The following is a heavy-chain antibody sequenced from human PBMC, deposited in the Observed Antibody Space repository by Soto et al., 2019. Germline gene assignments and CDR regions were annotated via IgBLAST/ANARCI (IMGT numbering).Heavy chain of an antibody. CDR3: ATGVIWMVYFTVDS. V-gene: IGHV1-69*13. Sequence: GASVKVSCKASGGSFGNSAINWVRQTPGQGLEWLGGFIPVYRTLNYAQKFQGRVTITADESTGTAYMTLSSLASDDTAVYYCATGVIWMVYFTVDSGGQGPGVTVSS. CDR1: GGSFGNSA. CDR2: FIPVYRTL. J-gene: IGHJ4*02. D-gene: IGHD3-3*01.